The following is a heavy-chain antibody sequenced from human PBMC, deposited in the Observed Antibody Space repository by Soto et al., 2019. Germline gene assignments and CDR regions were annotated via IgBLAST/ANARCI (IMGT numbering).Heavy chain of an antibody. J-gene: IGHJ5*02. CDR1: GFTFSDYG. D-gene: IGHD3-3*01. V-gene: IGHV3-30*18. Sequence: QVELVESGGGVVQPGRSLRLSCEASGFTFSDYGMHWVRQAPGKGLEWVAAISHDGSDRYYADSVKDRFTISRDNSKNTLYLQMTSPRSEDTAIYYCPKGTGVAYQWFGPWGQGTRVTVSS. CDR3: PKGTGVAYQWFGP. CDR2: ISHDGSDR.